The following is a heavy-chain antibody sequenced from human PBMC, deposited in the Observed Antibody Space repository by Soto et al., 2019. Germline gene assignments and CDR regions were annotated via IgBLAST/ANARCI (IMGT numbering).Heavy chain of an antibody. V-gene: IGHV1-46*03. CDR2: INPSGGST. Sequence: QVQLVQSGAEVKKPGASVKVSCKASGYTFTSYYMHWVRQAPGQGLEWMGIINPSGGSTSYAQKFQGRVNMTRDTSTSTVYMELGRLRSEDTGVYYCARDTRLQWLRAFDIWGPRDNGHRLF. J-gene: IGHJ3*02. D-gene: IGHD4-4*01. CDR1: GYTFTSYY. CDR3: ARDTRLQWLRAFDI.